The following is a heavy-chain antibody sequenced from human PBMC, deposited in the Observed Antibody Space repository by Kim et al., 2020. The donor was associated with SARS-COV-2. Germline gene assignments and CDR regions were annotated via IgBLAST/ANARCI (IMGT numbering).Heavy chain of an antibody. V-gene: IGHV4-59*01. J-gene: IGHJ4*02. CDR2: IYYSGST. CDR3: ARGGTEHLYYFDY. Sequence: SETLSLTCTVYGGSISSYYWSWIRQPPGKGLEWIGYIYYSGSTNYNPSLKSRVTISVDTSKNQFSLKLTSVTAADTAVYYCARGGTEHLYYFDYWGQGTLVTVSS. D-gene: IGHD1-7*01. CDR1: GGSISSYY.